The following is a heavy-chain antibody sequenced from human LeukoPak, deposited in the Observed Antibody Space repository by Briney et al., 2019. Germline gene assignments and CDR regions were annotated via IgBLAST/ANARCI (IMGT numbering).Heavy chain of an antibody. Sequence: SETLSLTCAVYGGSFSGYYWSWLRQPPGKGLEWIGYIYYSGSTNYNPSLKSRVTISVDTSKNQFSLKLSSVTAADTAVYYCARLDYSSSWYVVDYWGQGTLVTVSS. V-gene: IGHV4-59*01. D-gene: IGHD6-13*01. CDR2: IYYSGST. CDR1: GGSFSGYY. CDR3: ARLDYSSSWYVVDY. J-gene: IGHJ4*02.